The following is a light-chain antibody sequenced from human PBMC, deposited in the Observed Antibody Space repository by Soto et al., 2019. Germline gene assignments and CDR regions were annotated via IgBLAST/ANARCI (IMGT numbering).Light chain of an antibody. CDR1: SSDVGGNNY. CDR3: TSPNRGSVYV. Sequence: QSVLTQPASVSGSPGQSITISCTGTSSDVGGNNYVSYYQQYPGRVPQLLIYKVSNPPSGTSNCFSGSKSANTASLTISLLQAEDDADYFCTSPNRGSVYVFGAGTKLTVL. V-gene: IGLV2-14*01. J-gene: IGLJ1*01. CDR2: KVS.